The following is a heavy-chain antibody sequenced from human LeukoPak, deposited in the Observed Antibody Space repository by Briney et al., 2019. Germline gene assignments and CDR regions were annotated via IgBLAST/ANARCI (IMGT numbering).Heavy chain of an antibody. V-gene: IGHV4-59*08. Sequence: SETLSLTCTVSGGSIKTYYWSWSRQSPGKGLEWIGSMSYSGTSNYIPSLKSRVSMTVDISKNQFSLKLTSVTAADTALYFCAAGSRPYYFYYMAVWGTGTTVTVSS. CDR2: MSYSGTS. J-gene: IGHJ6*03. CDR3: AAGSRPYYFYYMAV. CDR1: GGSIKTYY.